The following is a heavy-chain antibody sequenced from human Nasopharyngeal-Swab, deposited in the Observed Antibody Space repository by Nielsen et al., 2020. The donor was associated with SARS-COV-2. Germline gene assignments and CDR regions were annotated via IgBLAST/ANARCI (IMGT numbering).Heavy chain of an antibody. CDR2: ISYDGSNK. CDR3: AKDRITMIVVVPDY. J-gene: IGHJ4*02. D-gene: IGHD3-22*01. Sequence: GESLKISCAASGFTFSSYAMSWVRQAPGKGLEWVAVISYDGSNKYYADSVKGRFTISRDNSKNTLYLQMNSLRAEDTAVYYCAKDRITMIVVVPDYWGQGTLVTVSS. V-gene: IGHV3-30*18. CDR1: GFTFSSYA.